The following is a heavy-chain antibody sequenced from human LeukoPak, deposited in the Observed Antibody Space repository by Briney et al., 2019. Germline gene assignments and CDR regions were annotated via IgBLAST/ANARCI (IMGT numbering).Heavy chain of an antibody. CDR2: MNPNSGNT. D-gene: IGHD3-22*01. J-gene: IGHJ4*02. CDR1: GYTFTSYD. Sequence: ASVKVSCKASGYTFTSYDINWVRQATGQGLEWMGWMNPNSGNTGYAHKFQGRVTMTRNTSISTAYMELSSLRSEDTAVYYCARGLTMISRDVWDYWGQGTLVTVSS. CDR3: ARGLTMISRDVWDY. V-gene: IGHV1-8*01.